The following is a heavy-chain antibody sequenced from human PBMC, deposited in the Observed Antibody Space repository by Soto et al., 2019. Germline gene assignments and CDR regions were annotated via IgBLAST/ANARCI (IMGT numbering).Heavy chain of an antibody. CDR3: ARDGTGYSSSWSKLYYYYYGMDV. J-gene: IGHJ6*02. Sequence: ASVKVSCKASGYTFTSYAMHWVRQAPGQRLEWMGWINAGNGNTKYSQKFQGRVTITRDTYASTAYMELSSLRSEDTAVYYCARDGTGYSSSWSKLYYYYYGMDVWGQGTTVTVSS. D-gene: IGHD6-13*01. CDR1: GYTFTSYA. CDR2: INAGNGNT. V-gene: IGHV1-3*01.